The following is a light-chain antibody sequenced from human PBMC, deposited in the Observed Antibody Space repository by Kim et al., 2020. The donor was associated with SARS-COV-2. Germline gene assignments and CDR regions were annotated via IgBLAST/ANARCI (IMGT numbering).Light chain of an antibody. CDR2: DAS. Sequence: SPGERATLSCRASQSVSSKLAWYRQKPGQAPRLLIYDASNRATGIPARFSGSGSGTDFTLTISSLEPEDFAVYYCQRRSDWPMYSFGQGTKLEI. J-gene: IGKJ2*03. CDR3: QRRSDWPMYS. V-gene: IGKV3-11*01. CDR1: QSVSSK.